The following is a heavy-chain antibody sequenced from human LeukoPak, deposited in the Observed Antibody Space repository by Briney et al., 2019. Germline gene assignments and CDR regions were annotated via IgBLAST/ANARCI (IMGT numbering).Heavy chain of an antibody. J-gene: IGHJ4*02. CDR2: VSGSAGST. CDR3: ARGMLPYCGGGCYPDY. CDR1: GFNISDFW. Sequence: GGSLRLSCAASGFNISDFWMTWVRQAPGKGLEWVSGVSGSAGSTYYTDSVKGRFTISRDNSKNTLYLQMNSLRAEDMAVYYCARGMLPYCGGGCYPDYWGQGTLVTVSS. V-gene: IGHV3-23*01. D-gene: IGHD2-21*02.